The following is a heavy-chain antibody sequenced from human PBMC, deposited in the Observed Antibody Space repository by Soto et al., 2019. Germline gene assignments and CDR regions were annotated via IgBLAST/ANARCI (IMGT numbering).Heavy chain of an antibody. D-gene: IGHD5-18*01. CDR3: ASLRHSPSYYYYYGMDV. V-gene: IGHV1-3*01. J-gene: IGHJ6*02. Sequence: QVQLVQSGAEVKKPGASVKVSCKASGYTFTSYAMHWVRQAPGQRLEWMGWINAGNGNTKYSQKFQGRVTITRDTSASTADMELSSLRSEDTAVYYCASLRHSPSYYYYYGMDVWGQGTTVTVSS. CDR2: INAGNGNT. CDR1: GYTFTSYA.